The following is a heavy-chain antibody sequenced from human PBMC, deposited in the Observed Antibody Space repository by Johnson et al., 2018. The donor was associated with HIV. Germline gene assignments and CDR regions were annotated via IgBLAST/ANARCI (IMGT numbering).Heavy chain of an antibody. CDR1: GYTFTRYT. D-gene: IGHD3-22*01. V-gene: IGHV1-3*01. CDR3: AREISGYASRYFDY. CDR2: INAGNGNT. J-gene: IGHJ4*02. Sequence: QVQLVQSGAEVKKPGASVKVSCKPSGYTFTRYTIHWVRQAPGQRLEWIAWINAGNGNTKYSQKFQGRVTITRDTSASTAYMELSSLRSEDTAVYYCAREISGYASRYFDYWGQGTLVTVSS.